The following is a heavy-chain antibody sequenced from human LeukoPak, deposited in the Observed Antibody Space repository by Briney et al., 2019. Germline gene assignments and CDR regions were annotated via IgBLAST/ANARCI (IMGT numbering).Heavy chain of an antibody. CDR3: ARDSVNGIAARPNDY. CDR1: GYTFTSYY. J-gene: IGHJ4*02. D-gene: IGHD6-6*01. CDR2: IIPILGIA. V-gene: IGHV1-69*04. Sequence: SVKVSCKASGYTFTSYYMHWVRQAPGQGLEWMGRIIPILGIANYAQKFQGRVTITADKSTSTAYMELSSLRSEDTAVYYCARDSVNGIAARPNDYWGQGTLVTVSS.